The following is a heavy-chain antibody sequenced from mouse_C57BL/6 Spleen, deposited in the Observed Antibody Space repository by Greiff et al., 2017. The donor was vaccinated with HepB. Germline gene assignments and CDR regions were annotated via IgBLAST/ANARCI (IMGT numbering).Heavy chain of an antibody. CDR2: IWGDGST. CDR1: GFSLTSYG. J-gene: IGHJ2*01. CDR3: AKHYDIYFDY. Sequence: QVQLQQSGPGLVAPSQCLSITCTVSGFSLTSYGVSWVRQPPGQGLEWLGVIWGDGSTTYHSALISRLSISTDNSKNQVCLKLNSLQTDDTATYYWAKHYDIYFDYWGQGTTLTVSS. V-gene: IGHV2-3*01. D-gene: IGHD1-1*01.